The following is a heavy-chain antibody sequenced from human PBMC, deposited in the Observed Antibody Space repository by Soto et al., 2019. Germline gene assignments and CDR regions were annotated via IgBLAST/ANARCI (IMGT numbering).Heavy chain of an antibody. J-gene: IGHJ4*02. D-gene: IGHD4-4*01. CDR1: GGFISSYY. V-gene: IGHV4-59*01. CDR2: IYYSGST. Sequence: SETLTLTCTVSGGFISSYYWSWIRQPPGKGLEWIGYIYYSGSTNYNPSLKSRVTISVDTSKNQFSLKLSSVTAADPAVYYCARLVTPGYCFDYWGQGTLVTVSS. CDR3: ARLVTPGYCFDY.